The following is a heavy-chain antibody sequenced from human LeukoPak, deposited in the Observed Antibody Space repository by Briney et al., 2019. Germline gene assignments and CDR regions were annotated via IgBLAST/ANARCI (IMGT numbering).Heavy chain of an antibody. CDR1: GYTFTGYY. V-gene: IGHV1-2*02. CDR2: INPNSGGT. D-gene: IGHD1-20*01. CDR3: ARDAMENNWNDDGY. Sequence: GASVKVSCKASGYTFTGYYMHWVRQAPGQGLEWMGWINPNSGGTNYAQKFQGRVTMTRDTSISTAYMELSRLRSDDTAVYYCARDAMENNWNDDGYWGQGTLVTVSS. J-gene: IGHJ4*02.